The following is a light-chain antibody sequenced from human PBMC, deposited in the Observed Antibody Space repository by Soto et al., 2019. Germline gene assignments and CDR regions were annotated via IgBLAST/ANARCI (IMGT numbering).Light chain of an antibody. CDR2: GAS. CDR1: QSVSSNY. Sequence: EIVLTQSPGTLSLSPGERATLSCRASQSVSSNYLAWYQQKPGQAPRLLIYGASTRATGIPDRFSGSGSGTDFTLTISRLAPEDFAVYYCHQGLTFGGGTKVEIK. J-gene: IGKJ4*01. V-gene: IGKV3-20*01. CDR3: HQGLT.